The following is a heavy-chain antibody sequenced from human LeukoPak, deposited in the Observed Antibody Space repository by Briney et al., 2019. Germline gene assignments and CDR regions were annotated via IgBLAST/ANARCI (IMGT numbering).Heavy chain of an antibody. CDR2: IYYSGST. CDR3: AREGDHSSGYYSFDY. Sequence: SETLSLTCTVSGGSISSYYWNWIRQPPGKGLEWIGYIYYSGSTNCNPSLKSRVTISVDTSKNQFSLKLSSVTAADTAVYYCAREGDHSSGYYSFDYWGQGTLVTVSS. J-gene: IGHJ4*02. V-gene: IGHV4-59*01. CDR1: GGSISSYY. D-gene: IGHD3-22*01.